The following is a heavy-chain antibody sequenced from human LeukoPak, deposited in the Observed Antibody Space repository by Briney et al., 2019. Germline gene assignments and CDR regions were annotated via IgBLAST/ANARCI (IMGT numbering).Heavy chain of an antibody. D-gene: IGHD4-23*01. CDR3: ATTVVTPNYFDY. V-gene: IGHV1-46*03. J-gene: IGHJ4*02. Sequence: ASVKVSCKASGYTFTSYYMHWVRQAPGQGLEWMGIINPSGGSTSYAQKFQGRVTMTRDTSTSTVYMELSSLRSEDTAVYYCATTVVTPNYFDYWDQGTLVTVSS. CDR2: INPSGGST. CDR1: GYTFTSYY.